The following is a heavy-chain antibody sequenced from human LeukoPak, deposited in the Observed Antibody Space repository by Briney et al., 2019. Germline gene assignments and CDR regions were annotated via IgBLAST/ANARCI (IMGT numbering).Heavy chain of an antibody. CDR3: AKEASRIQLWLDY. CDR1: GFTFRSYA. Sequence: PGGSLRLSCAASGFTFRSYAMNWVRQAPGKGLEWVSGISGSGGGTYYADSVKGRFTISRDNSKNTLYLQMNSLRAEDTAVYYCAKEASRIQLWLDYWGQGTLVTVSS. J-gene: IGHJ4*02. D-gene: IGHD5-18*01. CDR2: ISGSGGGT. V-gene: IGHV3-23*01.